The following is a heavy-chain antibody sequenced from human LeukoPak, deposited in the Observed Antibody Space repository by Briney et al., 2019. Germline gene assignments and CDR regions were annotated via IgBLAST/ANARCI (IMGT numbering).Heavy chain of an antibody. Sequence: PGGSLRLSCAASGFTFSSYSINWVRQAPGKGLEWVSSISNRGTYIYYADSVEGRFTISRDNAKNSVYLQMHSLRAEDTAVYFCARLTTPGRDTYYFDYWGQGTLVTVSS. CDR2: ISNRGTYI. D-gene: IGHD4-11*01. CDR3: ARLTTPGRDTYYFDY. J-gene: IGHJ4*02. CDR1: GFTFSSYS. V-gene: IGHV3-21*01.